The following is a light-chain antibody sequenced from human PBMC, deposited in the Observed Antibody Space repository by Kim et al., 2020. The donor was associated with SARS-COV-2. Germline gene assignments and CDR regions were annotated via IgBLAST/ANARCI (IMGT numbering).Light chain of an antibody. J-gene: IGKJ1*01. CDR2: GAS. Sequence: SLGERTTLTCRTSQSHTTNNITRYKQTPGKAPTRLIYGASSRATNIPDRFSGSGSGTDFTHTISRLEPEDFAVYFCQQYVSSSWTFGQVTKVDIK. CDR3: QQYVSSSWT. CDR1: QSHTTNN. V-gene: IGKV3-20*01.